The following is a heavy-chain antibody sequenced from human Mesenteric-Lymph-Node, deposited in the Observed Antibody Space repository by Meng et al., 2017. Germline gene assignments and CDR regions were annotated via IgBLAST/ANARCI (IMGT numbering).Heavy chain of an antibody. D-gene: IGHD4-23*01. Sequence: VQRVEPGGAVVQPGGSLRLSCAASGFAFDDYTMHWVRQAPGKGLQWVSLISRDGTVTSYGDSVKGRFTISRDNSKNSLYLEMSSLKTEDTALYYCSKGDNGGNALDHWGQGTLVTASS. CDR2: ISRDGTVT. CDR1: GFAFDDYT. V-gene: IGHV3-43*01. CDR3: SKGDNGGNALDH. J-gene: IGHJ4*02.